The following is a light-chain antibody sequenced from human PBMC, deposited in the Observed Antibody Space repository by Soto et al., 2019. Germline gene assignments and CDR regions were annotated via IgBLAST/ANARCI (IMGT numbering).Light chain of an antibody. CDR3: AAWDDSLSGLNWV. CDR2: RTN. J-gene: IGLJ3*02. CDR1: SSNIGSNY. Sequence: QSVLTQPPSASGTPGQRVTISCSGSSSNIGSNYVYWYQQLPGTAPKLLIYRTNQRPSGVPDRFSGSKSGTSASLAISGLRSEDDADYYCAAWDDSLSGLNWVFGGGTKLTVL. V-gene: IGLV1-47*01.